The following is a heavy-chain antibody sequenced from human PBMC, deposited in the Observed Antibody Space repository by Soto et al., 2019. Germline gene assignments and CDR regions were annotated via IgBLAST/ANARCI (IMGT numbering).Heavy chain of an antibody. D-gene: IGHD5-12*01. CDR3: ARDRRDGYNFDY. CDR2: ISSHTGYI. V-gene: IGHV3-21*01. J-gene: IGHJ4*02. Sequence: EVQLVESGGGLVKPGGSLRLSCAASGFTFSSYSMNWVRRAPGKGLEWVSSISSHTGYIYYADSVKGRFTISRDNAKNSLYLQMNSLRAEDTAVYYCARDRRDGYNFDYWGQGTLVTVSS. CDR1: GFTFSSYS.